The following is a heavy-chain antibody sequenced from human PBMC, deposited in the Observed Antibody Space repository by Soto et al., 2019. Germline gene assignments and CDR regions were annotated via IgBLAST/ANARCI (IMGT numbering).Heavy chain of an antibody. V-gene: IGHV3-33*08. D-gene: IGHD3-16*01. Sequence: FLRLPCRVSGFTISSYGMRLVRKAQGKGLEWVAVILYDGSNKYYADSVKGRFIISRDNSKNTLYLQMNSLRAEDTAVYYCASGMLPSERAPAYWGKGTLVTVS. CDR1: GFTISSYG. CDR2: ILYDGSNK. J-gene: IGHJ4*02. CDR3: ASGMLPSERAPAY.